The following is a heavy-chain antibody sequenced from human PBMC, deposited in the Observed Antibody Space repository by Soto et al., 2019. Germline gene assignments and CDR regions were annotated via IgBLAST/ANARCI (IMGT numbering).Heavy chain of an antibody. CDR3: TAWGWGSDFGAA. CDR1: GFTFSDSY. CDR2: TKNKAASYAT. V-gene: IGHV3-72*01. J-gene: IGHJ4*02. D-gene: IGHD3-10*01. Sequence: EVQLVESGGGLIQPGGSLRLSCSTSGFTFSDSYIDWVRQAPGKGLEWVGRTKNKAASYATGYAASVNGRFSISRDHSQNSLYLQMNSLKIDDTAVYYCTAWGWGSDFGAAWGQGTQGSVSS.